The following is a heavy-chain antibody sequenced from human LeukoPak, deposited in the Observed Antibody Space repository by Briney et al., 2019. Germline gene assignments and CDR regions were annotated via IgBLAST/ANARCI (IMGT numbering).Heavy chain of an antibody. D-gene: IGHD6-19*01. Sequence: GGSLRLSCAASGFTVSSNYMTWVRQAPGKGLEWVSVIYSGGSTYYADSVTGRFTTSRDNSKNTLYLQMNSLRPEDTAVYYCARGNSSDWFDLWGRGTLVTVSS. CDR3: ARGNSSDWFDL. CDR2: IYSGGST. V-gene: IGHV3-66*02. CDR1: GFTVSSNY. J-gene: IGHJ2*01.